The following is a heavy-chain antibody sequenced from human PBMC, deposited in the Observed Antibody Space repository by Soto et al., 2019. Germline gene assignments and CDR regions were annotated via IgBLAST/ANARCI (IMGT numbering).Heavy chain of an antibody. D-gene: IGHD6-6*01. CDR2: ISTSIDAT. Sequence: LRLSCAASGFAFSNYAMHWVRQAPGKGLEWVSSISTSIDATYYADSVKGRFTISRDDSKNTLYLQMNSLRADDSAVYYCAKDRTVAARNFDYWGQGTQVTVSS. V-gene: IGHV3-23*01. J-gene: IGHJ4*02. CDR1: GFAFSNYA. CDR3: AKDRTVAARNFDY.